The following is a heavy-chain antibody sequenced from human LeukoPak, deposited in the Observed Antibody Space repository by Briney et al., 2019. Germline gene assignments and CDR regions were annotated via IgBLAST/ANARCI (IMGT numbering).Heavy chain of an antibody. J-gene: IGHJ4*02. V-gene: IGHV1-8*03. CDR3: ARPRGYYDSFDY. CDR2: MNPNSGNT. D-gene: IGHD3-22*01. CDR1: VYTFTSYD. Sequence: ASVKVSCKASVYTFTSYDINWVRQATGQGLEWMGWMNPNSGNTGYAQTFQGRVTITRNTSISTAYMELSSLRSEDTAVYYCARPRGYYDSFDYWGQGTLVTVSS.